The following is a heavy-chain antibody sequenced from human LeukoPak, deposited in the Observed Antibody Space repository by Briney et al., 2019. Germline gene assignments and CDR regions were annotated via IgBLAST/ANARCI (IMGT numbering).Heavy chain of an antibody. V-gene: IGHV3-21*01. J-gene: IGHJ4*02. CDR2: ISSSSSYI. CDR3: ARSGVTIFGVVILSYYFDY. CDR1: GFTFSSYS. D-gene: IGHD3-3*01. Sequence: GGSLRLSCAASGFTFSSYSMNWVRQAPGKGLEWVPSISSSSSYIYYADSVKGRFTISRDNAKNSLYLQMNSLRAEDTAVYYCARSGVTIFGVVILSYYFDYWGQGTLVTVSS.